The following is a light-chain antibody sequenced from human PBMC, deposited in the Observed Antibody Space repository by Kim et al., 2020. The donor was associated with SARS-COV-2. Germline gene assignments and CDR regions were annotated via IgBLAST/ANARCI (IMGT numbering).Light chain of an antibody. CDR2: DAS. CDR1: QDISNY. Sequence: DIQITHSPSSLSASVGDRVTITCQASQDISNYLNWYQQKPGKAPKVLIYDASKLETGVPSRFSGSGSGTDFTLTISSLQPEDIATYYCQQYDSFLFTFGGGTKVDIK. V-gene: IGKV1-33*01. J-gene: IGKJ4*01. CDR3: QQYDSFLFT.